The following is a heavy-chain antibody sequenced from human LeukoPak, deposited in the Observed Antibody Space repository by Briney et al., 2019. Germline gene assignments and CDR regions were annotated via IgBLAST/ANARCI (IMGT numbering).Heavy chain of an antibody. D-gene: IGHD3-10*01. Sequence: ASVKVSCKASGGTFTSYYIHWVRQAPGQGLDWMGIINPSGGNTRYAQKFQGRVTMTSDTSTSTVYMELTSLRSEDTAVYFCARDRGRSGNYHNCFDPWGQGTLVTVSS. CDR1: GGTFTSYY. CDR2: INPSGGNT. J-gene: IGHJ5*02. V-gene: IGHV1-46*01. CDR3: ARDRGRSGNYHNCFDP.